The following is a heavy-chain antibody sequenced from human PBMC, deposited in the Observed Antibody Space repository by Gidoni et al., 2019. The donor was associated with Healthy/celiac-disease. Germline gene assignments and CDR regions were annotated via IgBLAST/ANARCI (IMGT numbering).Heavy chain of an antibody. CDR2: ISSSSSYI. D-gene: IGHD6-13*01. V-gene: IGHV3-21*01. J-gene: IGHJ5*02. CDR3: ARWGIAAAGWFDP. CDR1: GFTFSSYS. Sequence: EVQLVESGGGLVKPGGSLRLSCAASGFTFSSYSMNWVRQAPGKGLEWVSSISSSSSYIYYADSVKGRFTISRDNAKNSLYLQMNSLRAEDTAVYYCARWGIAAAGWFDPWGQGTLVTVSS.